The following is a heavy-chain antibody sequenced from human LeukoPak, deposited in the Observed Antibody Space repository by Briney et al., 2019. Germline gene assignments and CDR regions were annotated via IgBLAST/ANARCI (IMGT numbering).Heavy chain of an antibody. D-gene: IGHD3-22*01. CDR2: ISGSGGST. Sequence: GGSLRLSCAASGFTFNSYAMSWFRQAPGKGLEWVSGISGSGGSTYYADSVKGRFTISRDNSRNTLYLQMNSLRAEDTAVYYCAKARADGSGYSDWGQGTLVTVSS. CDR3: AKARADGSGYSD. CDR1: GFTFNSYA. J-gene: IGHJ4*02. V-gene: IGHV3-23*01.